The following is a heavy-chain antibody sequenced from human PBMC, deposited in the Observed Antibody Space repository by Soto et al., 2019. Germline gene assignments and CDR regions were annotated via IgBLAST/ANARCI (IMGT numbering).Heavy chain of an antibody. Sequence: EVQLLESGGGLIQPGGSLRLSCAASGFTFSSYAMRWVRQAPGRRLEWVSTISGGIDNSYHAGSVGGRFSISRDDSKNTVYLQMNNLIAEDKALYYGAKATLGTCSGATCCYFDSWGQGTPVTVSS. D-gene: IGHD2-15*01. CDR3: AKATLGTCSGATCCYFDS. V-gene: IGHV3-23*01. CDR1: GFTFSSYA. CDR2: ISGGIDNS. J-gene: IGHJ4*02.